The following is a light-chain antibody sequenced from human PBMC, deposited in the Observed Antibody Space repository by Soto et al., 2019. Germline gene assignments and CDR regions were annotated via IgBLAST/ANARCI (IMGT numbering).Light chain of an antibody. V-gene: IGKV3-20*01. CDR1: QSVSSNY. Sequence: EIVLTQSPGTLSLSPGERATLSCRASQSVSSNYLAWYQQKPGQAPRPLIYGASSRATGIPDRFSGSEAWTDFTLTISRLESDDFAVYYCQQYGSSPWTFCQGTKVEIK. CDR3: QQYGSSPWT. CDR2: GAS. J-gene: IGKJ1*01.